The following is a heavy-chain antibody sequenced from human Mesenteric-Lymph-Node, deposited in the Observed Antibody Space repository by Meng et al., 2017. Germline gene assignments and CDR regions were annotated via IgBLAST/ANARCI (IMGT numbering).Heavy chain of an antibody. Sequence: QVPLQQWVAGLLKPSETLSLTCAVYGGSFSGYYWSWIRQPPGKGLEWIGEINHSGSTNYNPSLKSRVTISVDTSKNQFSLKLSSVTAADTAVYYCARGRGYGDYGSLYWGQGTLVTVSS. CDR2: INHSGST. V-gene: IGHV4-34*01. D-gene: IGHD4-17*01. CDR3: ARGRGYGDYGSLY. J-gene: IGHJ4*02. CDR1: GGSFSGYY.